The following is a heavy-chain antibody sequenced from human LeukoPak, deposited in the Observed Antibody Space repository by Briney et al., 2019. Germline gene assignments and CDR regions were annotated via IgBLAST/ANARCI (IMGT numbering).Heavy chain of an antibody. D-gene: IGHD6-19*01. CDR3: ARQGAVAGMSFDY. CDR1: GFXFSSYS. Sequence: GGSLRLSCAASGFXFSSYSMNWVRQAPGKGREWVSSISSSSSYIYYADSVKGRFTISRDNAKNSLYLQMNSLRAEDTAVYYCARQGAVAGMSFDYWGQGTLVTVSS. V-gene: IGHV3-21*01. J-gene: IGHJ4*02. CDR2: ISSSSSYI.